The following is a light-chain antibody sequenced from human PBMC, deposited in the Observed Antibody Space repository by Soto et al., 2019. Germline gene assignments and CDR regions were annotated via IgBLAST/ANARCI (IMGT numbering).Light chain of an antibody. CDR3: SSYTSSSTLAV. CDR1: SSDVGGYNY. CDR2: DVS. J-gene: IGLJ7*01. Sequence: QSALTQPASVSGSPGQSITISCTGTSSDVGGYNYVSWYQQHPGKAPKLMIYDVSNRPSGVSNRFSGSKSGNTASLTISGLQAEDGADYYCSSYTSSSTLAVFGGGTQLTVL. V-gene: IGLV2-14*01.